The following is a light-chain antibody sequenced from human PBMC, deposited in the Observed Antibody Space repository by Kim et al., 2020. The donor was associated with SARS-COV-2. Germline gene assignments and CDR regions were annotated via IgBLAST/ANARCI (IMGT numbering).Light chain of an antibody. CDR2: YDS. CDR1: DIGSKS. CDR3: QVWDSASDHPV. Sequence: PAHPAKIPCGGNDIGSKSVHWYQQEPGQAPGMVIYYDSDRPSGIPERFSGSNSGNTATLTISRVEAGDEADYYCQVWDSASDHPVFGGGTQLTVL. V-gene: IGLV3-21*01. J-gene: IGLJ2*01.